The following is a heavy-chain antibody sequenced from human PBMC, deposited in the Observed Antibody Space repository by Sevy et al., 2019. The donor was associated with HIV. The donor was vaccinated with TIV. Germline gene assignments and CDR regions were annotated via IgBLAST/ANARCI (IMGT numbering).Heavy chain of an antibody. D-gene: IGHD3-10*01. J-gene: IGHJ4*02. CDR1: GFTFSSYA. CDR2: ISYDGSNK. Sequence: GGSLRLSCAASGFTFSSYAMHWVRQAPGKGLEWVAVISYDGSNKYYADSVKGRFTISRDNSKNTLYLQMNSLRAEDTAVYYCARDFVVRRSLWFGELSGYFDDWGQGTLVTVSS. V-gene: IGHV3-30-3*01. CDR3: ARDFVVRRSLWFGELSGYFDD.